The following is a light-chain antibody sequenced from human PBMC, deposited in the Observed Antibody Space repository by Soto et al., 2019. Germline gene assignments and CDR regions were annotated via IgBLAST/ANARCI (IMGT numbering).Light chain of an antibody. CDR1: SSDVGGYNY. Sequence: QSALTQPASVSGSPGQSITISCTGTSSDVGGYNYVSWYQQRPGKAPKLMIYGVTNRPSGVSSRFSGSRSGNTASLTISGLQAEDEAEYFCNSYTSSSTVVFGTGTKVTVL. CDR3: NSYTSSSTVV. CDR2: GVT. J-gene: IGLJ1*01. V-gene: IGLV2-14*01.